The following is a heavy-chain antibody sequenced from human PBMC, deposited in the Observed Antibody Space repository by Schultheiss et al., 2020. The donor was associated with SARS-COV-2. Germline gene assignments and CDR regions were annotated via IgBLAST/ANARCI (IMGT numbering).Heavy chain of an antibody. D-gene: IGHD7-27*01. V-gene: IGHV3-30*01. CDR3: ARGSEGSAGAYYYYYGMDV. Sequence: GGSLRLSCAASGFTFSSYAMSWVRQAPGKGLEWVAVISYDGSNKYYADSVKGRFTISRDNSKNTLYLQMNSLRAEDTAVYYCARGSEGSAGAYYYYYGMDVWGQGTTVTVSS. CDR2: ISYDGSNK. J-gene: IGHJ6*02. CDR1: GFTFSSYA.